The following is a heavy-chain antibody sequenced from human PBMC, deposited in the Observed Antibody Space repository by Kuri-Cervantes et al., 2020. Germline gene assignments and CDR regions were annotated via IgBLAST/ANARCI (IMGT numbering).Heavy chain of an antibody. V-gene: IGHV3-30*01. Sequence: GGSLRLSCAASGFTFSSYAMHWVRQAPGKGLEWVAVISYDGSNKYYADSVKGRFTISRDNSKNTLYLQMNSLRAEDTAVYYCATDLRYCSGGTCYGILDCWGQGTLVTVSS. CDR3: ATDLRYCSGGTCYGILDC. D-gene: IGHD2-15*01. CDR2: ISYDGSNK. CDR1: GFTFSSYA. J-gene: IGHJ4*02.